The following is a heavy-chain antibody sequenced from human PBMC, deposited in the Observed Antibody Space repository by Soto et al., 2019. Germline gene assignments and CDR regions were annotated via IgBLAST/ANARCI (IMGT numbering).Heavy chain of an antibody. V-gene: IGHV1-18*01. Sequence: ASVKVSCKASGYTFTSYGISWVRQAPGQGLEWMGWISAYNGNTNYAQKLQGRVTMTTDTSTSTAYMELRSLRSDDTAVYYCAREDILTGSFDPWGQGPLVTVSS. CDR3: AREDILTGSFDP. CDR1: GYTFTSYG. J-gene: IGHJ5*02. D-gene: IGHD3-9*01. CDR2: ISAYNGNT.